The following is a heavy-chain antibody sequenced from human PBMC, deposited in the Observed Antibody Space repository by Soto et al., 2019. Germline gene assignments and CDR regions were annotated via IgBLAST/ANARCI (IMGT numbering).Heavy chain of an antibody. CDR2: ISYDGSNK. CDR3: AKEVWSGPMDV. V-gene: IGHV3-30*18. J-gene: IGHJ6*02. CDR1: GFTFSSYG. D-gene: IGHD3-3*01. Sequence: QVQLVESGGGVVQPGRSLRLSCAASGFTFSSYGMQWVRQAPGKGLEWVAVISYDGSNKYYADSVKGRFTISRDNSKNTLYLQMNSLRAEDTAVYYCAKEVWSGPMDVWGQGTTVTVSS.